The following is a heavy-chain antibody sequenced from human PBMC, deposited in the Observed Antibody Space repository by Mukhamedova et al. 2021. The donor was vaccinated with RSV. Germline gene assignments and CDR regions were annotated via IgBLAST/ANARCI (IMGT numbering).Heavy chain of an antibody. Sequence: GSIYYSGSTYYNPSLRSRVTISVDTSNNQFSLKLSSVTAADTAVYYCASHLSANWFDPWGQGTLVTVSS. CDR2: IYYSGST. J-gene: IGHJ5*02. CDR3: ASHLSANWFDP. V-gene: IGHV4-39*07.